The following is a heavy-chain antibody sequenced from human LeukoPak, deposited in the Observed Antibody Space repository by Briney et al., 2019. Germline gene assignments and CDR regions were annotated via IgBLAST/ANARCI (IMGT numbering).Heavy chain of an antibody. D-gene: IGHD5-18*01. V-gene: IGHV3-23*01. CDR1: GFTFSSYA. CDR3: ARAPRGYSYGALFDY. CDR2: ISGSGGST. J-gene: IGHJ4*02. Sequence: GGSLRLSCAASGFTFSSYAMSWVRQAPGKGLEWVSAISGSGGSTYYADSVKGRFTISRGNSKNTLYLQMNSLRAEDTAVYYCARAPRGYSYGALFDYWGQGTLVTVSS.